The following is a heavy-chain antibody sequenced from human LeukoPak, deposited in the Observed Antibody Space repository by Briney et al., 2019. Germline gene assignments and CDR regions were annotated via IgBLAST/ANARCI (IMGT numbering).Heavy chain of an antibody. J-gene: IGHJ4*02. CDR3: VRDGRTSWFYY. Sequence: SETLSLTCTVSGGSISSYYWNWIRQPPGKGLEWIGTINYSGSTYYNPSLKSRVTISVDTSKNQFSLKLSSVTAADTAVYYCVRDGRTSWFYYWGQGTLVTVSS. D-gene: IGHD6-13*01. V-gene: IGHV4-39*07. CDR1: GGSISSYY. CDR2: INYSGST.